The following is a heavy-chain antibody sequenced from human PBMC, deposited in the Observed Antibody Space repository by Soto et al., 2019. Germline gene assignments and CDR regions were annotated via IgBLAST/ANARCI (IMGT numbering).Heavy chain of an antibody. CDR3: ASPLLSAHYYYCGVDV. Sequence: EVQLLESGGGLVQPGGSLRLSCAASGFTFSSYAMSWVRQAPGKGLEWVSANRGSGGSTYYADSVQGRFTISSDNSKNRLYLQMNSLRADDTAVYYGASPLLSAHYYYCGVDVWGQGTTVTVSS. D-gene: IGHD6-13*01. V-gene: IGHV3-23*01. CDR2: NRGSGGST. CDR1: GFTFSSYA. J-gene: IGHJ6*02.